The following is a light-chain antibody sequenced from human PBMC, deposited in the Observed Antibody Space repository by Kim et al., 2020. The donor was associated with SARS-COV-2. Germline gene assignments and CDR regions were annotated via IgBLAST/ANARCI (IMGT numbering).Light chain of an antibody. J-gene: IGKJ1*01. CDR1: QDISNY. CDR3: QQYYTYPRT. CDR2: GAS. V-gene: IGKV1-8*01. Sequence: ASTGDRVTIACRASQDISNYLAWYQQKPGKAPKLLIYGASTLQSGAPSRFSGSGSGTDFTLTISGLQSEDFATYYCQQYYTYPRTFGQGTKVDIK.